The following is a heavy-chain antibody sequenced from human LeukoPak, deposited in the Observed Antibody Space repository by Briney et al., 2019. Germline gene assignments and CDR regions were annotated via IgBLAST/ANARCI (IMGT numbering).Heavy chain of an antibody. V-gene: IGHV1-69*04. D-gene: IGHD4-17*01. Sequence: SVKVSCKASGGTFSSYAISWVRQAPGQGLEWMGRIIPILGMANYAQKFQGRVTITADKSTSTAYMELSSLRSEDTAVYYCATALENDYGASTIDYWGQGTLVTVSS. J-gene: IGHJ4*02. CDR3: ATALENDYGASTIDY. CDR2: IIPILGMA. CDR1: GGTFSSYA.